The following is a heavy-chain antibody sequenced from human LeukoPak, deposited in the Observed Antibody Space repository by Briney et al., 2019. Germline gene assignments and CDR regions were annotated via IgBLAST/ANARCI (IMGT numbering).Heavy chain of an antibody. D-gene: IGHD4-17*01. CDR2: IYSGGST. Sequence: GGSLRLSCAASGFTFSSYAMSWVRQAPGKGLEWVSVIYSGGSTYYADSVKGRFTISRDNSKNTPYLQMNSLRAEDTAVYYCARDLTTVTTDYWGQGTLVTVSS. CDR1: GFTFSSYA. V-gene: IGHV3-66*01. CDR3: ARDLTTVTTDY. J-gene: IGHJ4*02.